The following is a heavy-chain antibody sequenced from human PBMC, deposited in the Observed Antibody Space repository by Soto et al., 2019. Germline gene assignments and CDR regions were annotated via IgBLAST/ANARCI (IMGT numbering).Heavy chain of an antibody. J-gene: IGHJ5*02. CDR2: IYYSGST. V-gene: IGHV4-59*08. D-gene: IGHD3-9*01. CDR3: ARHNDWPPSGWFDP. Sequence: SETLSLTCTVSGGSISSYYWSWIRQPPGKGLEWIGYIYYSGSTNYNPSLKSRIIINSDTSKNQFSLQLNSVTPEDTAVYYCARHNDWPPSGWFDPWGQGTLVTVSS. CDR1: GGSISSYY.